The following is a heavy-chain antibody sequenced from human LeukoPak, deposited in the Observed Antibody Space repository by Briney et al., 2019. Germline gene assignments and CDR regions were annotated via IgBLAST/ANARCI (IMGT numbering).Heavy chain of an antibody. CDR2: IYHSGNT. J-gene: IGHJ6*03. Sequence: SETLSLTCTVSGYSISTSYYWGWIRQPPGKGLEWIGRIYHSGNTYYNPSLKSRVTISVDTSKNQFSLKLSSVTAADTAVYYCARVSASRGVDYYYYYMDVWGKGTTVTISS. V-gene: IGHV4-38-2*02. CDR3: ARVSASRGVDYYYYYMDV. D-gene: IGHD3-10*01. CDR1: GYSISTSYY.